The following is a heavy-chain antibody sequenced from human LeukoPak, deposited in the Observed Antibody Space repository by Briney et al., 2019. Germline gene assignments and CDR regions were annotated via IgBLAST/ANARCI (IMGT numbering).Heavy chain of an antibody. V-gene: IGHV3-30*02. CDR1: GFTFSSYG. Sequence: GGSLRLSCAASGFTFSSYGMHWVRQAPGKGLEWVAFIRYDGSNKYYADSVKGRFTISRDNSKNTLYLQMNSLRAEDTAVYYCAKDGPSYYDYVWGSYRSEFDPYYYYYYMDVWGKGTTVTISS. J-gene: IGHJ6*03. D-gene: IGHD3-16*02. CDR2: IRYDGSNK. CDR3: AKDGPSYYDYVWGSYRSEFDPYYYYYYMDV.